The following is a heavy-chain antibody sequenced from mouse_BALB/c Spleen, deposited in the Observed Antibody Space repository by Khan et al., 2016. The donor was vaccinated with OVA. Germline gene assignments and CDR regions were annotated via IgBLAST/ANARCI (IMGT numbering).Heavy chain of an antibody. CDR1: GFSLSRYN. CDR3: ARAYYSNDGYYALDY. D-gene: IGHD2-5*01. CDR2: IWGGGDT. V-gene: IGHV2-6-4*01. J-gene: IGHJ4*01. Sequence: QMQLEESGPGLVAPSQSLSITCTVSGFSLSRYNIHWVRQPPGKGLEWLGMIWGGGDTDYNSTLKSRLSISQDNSKSQVFLQVNSHQTDDSAMDYCARAYYSNDGYYALDYWGQGTSVTVAS.